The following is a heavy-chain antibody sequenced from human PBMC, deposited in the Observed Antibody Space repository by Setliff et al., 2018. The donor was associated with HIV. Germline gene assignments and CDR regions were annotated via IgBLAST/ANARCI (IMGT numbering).Heavy chain of an antibody. V-gene: IGHV5-51*01. CDR3: ARRGPDFYASSGLYGFDI. D-gene: IGHD3-22*01. J-gene: IGHJ3*02. Sequence: PGESLKISCKGSGYIFTNYWIAWVRQMPGKGLEWMGIFYPGDSDTTYSPSFQGQVTISADKSISTAYLQWSSLKASDTAMYYCARRGPDFYASSGLYGFDIWGQGTMVTVSS. CDR2: FYPGDSDT. CDR1: GYIFTNYW.